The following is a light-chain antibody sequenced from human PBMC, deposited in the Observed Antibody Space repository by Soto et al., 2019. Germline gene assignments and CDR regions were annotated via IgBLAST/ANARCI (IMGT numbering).Light chain of an antibody. CDR2: DAS. CDR3: QQLNSYPLT. V-gene: IGKV1-9*01. J-gene: IGKJ4*01. CDR1: QGISSY. Sequence: DIQLTQSPSFVSASVGDRVTITCRASQGISSYLAWYHQKPGKAPKLLIYDASTLQSGVPSRFSGSGAGTEFTLTISSLQPEDFASYCCQQLNSYPLTFGGGTKVEIK.